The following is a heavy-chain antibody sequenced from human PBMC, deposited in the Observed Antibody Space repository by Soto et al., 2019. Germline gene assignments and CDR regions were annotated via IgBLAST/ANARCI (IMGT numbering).Heavy chain of an antibody. CDR1: GFTFSSYG. CDR3: AGGVGHCSGGSCYDYYYYGMDV. CDR2: ISYDGSKK. V-gene: IGHV3-30*03. D-gene: IGHD2-15*01. J-gene: IGHJ6*02. Sequence: QVQLVESGGGVVQPGRSLRLSCAASGFTFSSYGMHWVRQAPGKGLEWVAVISYDGSKKYYADSVKGRFTISRDNSKNTRYLQMNSLRAEDTAVYYCAGGVGHCSGGSCYDYYYYGMDVWGQGTTVTVSS.